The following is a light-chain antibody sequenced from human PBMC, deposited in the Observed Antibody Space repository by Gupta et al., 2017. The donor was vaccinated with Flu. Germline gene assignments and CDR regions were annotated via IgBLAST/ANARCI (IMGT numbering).Light chain of an antibody. V-gene: IGLV1-47*01. CDR2: RNN. J-gene: IGLJ3*02. Sequence: QSVLTQPPSASGTPGQRVTISRSGSSSNIGSNYVCWYQQLPGTAPKLLIYRNNQRPSGVPDRFSGSKSGTSASLAISGLRSEDEADYYCAAWDDSLSGRGVFGGGTKLTVL. CDR3: AAWDDSLSGRGV. CDR1: SSNIGSNY.